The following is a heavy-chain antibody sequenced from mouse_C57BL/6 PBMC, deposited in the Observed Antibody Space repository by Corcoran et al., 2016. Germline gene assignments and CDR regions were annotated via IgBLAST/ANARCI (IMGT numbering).Heavy chain of an antibody. CDR2: INTYSGVP. Sequence: QIQLVQSGPELKKPGETVKISCKASGYTFTTYGMSWVKQAPGKGLKWMGWINTYSGVPTYADDFKGRFAFSLETSASTAYLQINNLKNEDTATYFCAPYVDFDYWGQGTTLTVSS. D-gene: IGHD1-1*01. CDR3: APYVDFDY. CDR1: GYTFTTYG. V-gene: IGHV9-3*01. J-gene: IGHJ2*01.